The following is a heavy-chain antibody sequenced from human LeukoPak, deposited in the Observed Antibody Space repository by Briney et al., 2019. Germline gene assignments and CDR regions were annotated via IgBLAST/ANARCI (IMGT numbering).Heavy chain of an antibody. J-gene: IGHJ4*02. CDR3: ARHSSYYGNFDY. D-gene: IGHD3-10*01. CDR1: GGSISSSSYY. CDR2: IYYSGST. V-gene: IGHV4-39*01. Sequence: PSETLSLTCSVSGGSISSSSYYWGWIRQPPGKGLEWIGSIYYSGSTYYNPSLKSRVTISVDTSKNQFSLKLSSVTAADTAVYHCARHSSYYGNFDYWRQGTLVTVSS.